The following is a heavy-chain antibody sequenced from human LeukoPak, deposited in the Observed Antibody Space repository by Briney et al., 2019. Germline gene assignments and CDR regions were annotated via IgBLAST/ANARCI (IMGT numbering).Heavy chain of an antibody. CDR1: GGSISSSDW. Sequence: SETLSLTCAVSGGSISSSDWWSWVRQPPGRGLEWIGYIWRSDHTNYNPSLKSRVTMSLDKSKNQFSLKLSSVTAADTAVYYCARGTQNFVCSATSCLFDSWGQGTLVTVSS. V-gene: IGHV4-4*02. CDR3: ARGTQNFVCSATSCLFDS. D-gene: IGHD2-2*01. J-gene: IGHJ4*02. CDR2: IWRSDHT.